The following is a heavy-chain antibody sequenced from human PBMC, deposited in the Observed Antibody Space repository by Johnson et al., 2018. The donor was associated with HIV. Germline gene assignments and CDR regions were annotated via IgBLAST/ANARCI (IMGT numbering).Heavy chain of an antibody. CDR2: IRYDGSNK. V-gene: IGHV3-30*02. CDR3: AKDMSSGSYFGEWDHDAFDI. CDR1: GFTFSS. D-gene: IGHD1-26*01. J-gene: IGHJ3*02. Sequence: QVQLVESGGGVVQPGRSLRLSCAASGFTFSSMHWDRHAPGKGLEWVAFIRYDGSNKYYADSVKGRFTISRDNAKNSLYLQMNSLRAEDTALYYCAKDMSSGSYFGEWDHDAFDIWGQGTMVTVSS.